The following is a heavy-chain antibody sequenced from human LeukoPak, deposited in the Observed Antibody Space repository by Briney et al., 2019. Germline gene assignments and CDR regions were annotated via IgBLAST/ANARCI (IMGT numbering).Heavy chain of an antibody. Sequence: GGSLRLSCAASGFPFNNYGIHWVRQAPGKGLEWVAVIWYDGSKKYYADSVQGRFTISRDNSKNTAYLQMNSLRAEDTAVYYCARDYDHYFDYWGQGNLVTVSS. CDR2: IWYDGSKK. J-gene: IGHJ4*02. V-gene: IGHV3-33*01. CDR3: ARDYDHYFDY. CDR1: GFPFNNYG. D-gene: IGHD3-16*01.